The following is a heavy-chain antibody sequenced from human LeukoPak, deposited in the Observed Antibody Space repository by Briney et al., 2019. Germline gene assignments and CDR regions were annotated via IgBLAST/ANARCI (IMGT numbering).Heavy chain of an antibody. D-gene: IGHD2-21*02. V-gene: IGHV1-69*05. J-gene: IGHJ3*02. CDR3: ARDVIVVVTADAFDI. CDR2: IIPIFGTA. Sequence: SVKVSCKASGGTFSSYAISWVRQAPGQGLEWMGRIIPIFGTANYAQKFQGRVTITTDESTSTAYTELSSLRSEDTAVYYCARDVIVVVTADAFDIWGQGTMVTV. CDR1: GGTFSSYA.